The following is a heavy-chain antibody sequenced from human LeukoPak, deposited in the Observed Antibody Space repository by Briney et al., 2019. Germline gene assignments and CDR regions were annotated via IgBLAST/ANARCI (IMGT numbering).Heavy chain of an antibody. J-gene: IGHJ4*02. CDR1: GFTFSSCG. CDR3: ARMRLGSYYFDY. V-gene: IGHV1-46*01. Sequence: GGSLRLSCAASGFTFSSCGMHWVRQAPGQGLEWMGIINPSGGSTSYAQKFQGRVTMTRDTSTSTVYMELSSLRSEDTAVYYCARMRLGSYYFDYWGQGTLVTVSS. CDR2: INPSGGST. D-gene: IGHD2-15*01.